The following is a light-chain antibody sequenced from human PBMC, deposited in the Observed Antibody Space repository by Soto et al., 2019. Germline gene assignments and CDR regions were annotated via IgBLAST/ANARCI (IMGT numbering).Light chain of an antibody. CDR3: AAWDDSLRGPV. V-gene: IGLV1-47*02. J-gene: IGLJ2*01. CDR2: SNN. CDR1: SSNIGTNY. Sequence: QSVLTQPPSASGTPGQGVTISCSGSSSNIGTNYVYWYQQLPGTAPKLLIYSNNQRPSGVPDGFSGSKSGTSASLAISGLRSEDEADYYCAAWDDSLRGPVFGGGTKLTVL.